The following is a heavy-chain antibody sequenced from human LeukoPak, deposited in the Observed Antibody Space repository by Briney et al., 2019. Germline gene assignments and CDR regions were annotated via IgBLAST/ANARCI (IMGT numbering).Heavy chain of an antibody. V-gene: IGHV4-59*01. CDR1: GGSISSYY. Sequence: PSETLSLTCTVSGGSISSYYWSWIRQPPGKGLEWIGYIYYSGSTNYNPSLKSRVTISVDTSKNQFSLTLSSVTAADTAVYYCARGSGSSWYYPTFDYWGQGTLVTVSS. J-gene: IGHJ4*02. CDR3: ARGSGSSWYYPTFDY. D-gene: IGHD6-13*01. CDR2: IYYSGST.